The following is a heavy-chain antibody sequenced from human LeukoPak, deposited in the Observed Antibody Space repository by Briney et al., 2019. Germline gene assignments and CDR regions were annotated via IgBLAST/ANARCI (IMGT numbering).Heavy chain of an antibody. CDR2: IWYDGGNK. CDR1: GFTFSSYG. CDR3: AKEKPNPYSSSWYVIDAFDI. Sequence: GGSLRLSCAASGFTFSSYGMHWVRQAPGKGLEWVAVIWYDGGNKYYADSVKGRFTISRDNSKNTLYLQMNSLRAEDTAVYYCAKEKPNPYSSSWYVIDAFDIWGQGTMVTVSS. V-gene: IGHV3-33*06. J-gene: IGHJ3*02. D-gene: IGHD6-13*01.